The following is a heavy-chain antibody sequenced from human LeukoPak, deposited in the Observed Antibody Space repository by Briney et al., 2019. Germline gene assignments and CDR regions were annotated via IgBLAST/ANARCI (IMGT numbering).Heavy chain of an antibody. Sequence: PSETLSLTCAVYGGSFSGYYWSWIRQPPGKGLEWIGEINHSGSTNYNPSLKSRVTISVDTSKNQFSLKLSSVTAADTAVYYCARGSRIWGSYRYNLDYWGQGTLVTVSS. V-gene: IGHV4-34*01. D-gene: IGHD3-16*02. CDR3: ARGSRIWGSYRYNLDY. CDR1: GGSFSGYY. J-gene: IGHJ4*02. CDR2: INHSGST.